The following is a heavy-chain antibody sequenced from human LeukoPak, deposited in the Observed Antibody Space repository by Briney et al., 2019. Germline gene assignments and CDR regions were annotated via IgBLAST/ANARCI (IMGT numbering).Heavy chain of an antibody. CDR2: ISSSSSYI. D-gene: IGHD2-2*01. CDR1: GFTFSSYS. Sequence: PGGSLRLSCAASGFTFSSYSMNWVRQAPGKGLEWVSSISSSSSYIYYADSVKGRFTISRDNAKNSLYLQMNSLRAEDTAVYYCAKDFDPAAAAYYFDYWGQGTLATVSS. J-gene: IGHJ4*02. CDR3: AKDFDPAAAAYYFDY. V-gene: IGHV3-21*01.